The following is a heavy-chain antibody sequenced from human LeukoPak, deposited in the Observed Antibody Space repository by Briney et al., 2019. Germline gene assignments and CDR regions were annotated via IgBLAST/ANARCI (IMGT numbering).Heavy chain of an antibody. CDR3: ARDPNIVVVPAASDFDY. J-gene: IGHJ4*02. Sequence: ASVKVSCKASGYTFTGYYMHWVRQAPGQGLEWMGWINPNSGGTNYAQKFQGRVTMTTDTSTSTAYMGLRSLRSDDTAVYYCARDPNIVVVPAASDFDYWGQGTLVTVSS. CDR2: INPNSGGT. V-gene: IGHV1-2*02. D-gene: IGHD2-2*01. CDR1: GYTFTGYY.